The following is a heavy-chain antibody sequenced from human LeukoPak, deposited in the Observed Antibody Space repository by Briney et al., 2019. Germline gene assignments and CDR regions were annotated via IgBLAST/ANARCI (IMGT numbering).Heavy chain of an antibody. Sequence: GGSLRLSCAASGLTFSSYSMNWVRQAPGKGLEWVSSISSSSSYIYYADSLKGRFTISRDNAKNSLYLQMNSLRAEDTAVYYCARGTPTTRDFDSWGQGTLVTVSS. D-gene: IGHD4-11*01. J-gene: IGHJ4*02. CDR1: GLTFSSYS. V-gene: IGHV3-21*06. CDR2: ISSSSSYI. CDR3: ARGTPTTRDFDS.